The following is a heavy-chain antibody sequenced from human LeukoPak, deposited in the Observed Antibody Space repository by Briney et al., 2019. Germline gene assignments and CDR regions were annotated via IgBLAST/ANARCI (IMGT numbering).Heavy chain of an antibody. J-gene: IGHJ4*02. CDR1: GFTFSSYS. CDR2: ISSSSSHI. D-gene: IGHD1-26*01. V-gene: IGHV3-21*04. CDR3: AKVVNSGSYYYFDY. Sequence: PGGSLRLSCAASGFTFSSYSMNWVRQAPGKGLEWVSSISSSSSHIYYADSVKGRFTISRDNAKNSLYLQMNSLRAEDTALYYCAKVVNSGSYYYFDYWGQGTLVTVSS.